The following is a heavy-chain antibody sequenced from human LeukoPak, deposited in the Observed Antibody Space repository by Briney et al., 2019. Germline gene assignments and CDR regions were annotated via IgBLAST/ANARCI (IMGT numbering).Heavy chain of an antibody. CDR2: IYPGDSGP. CDR3: GMSGDRVPLQDDVFDV. J-gene: IGHJ3*01. D-gene: IGHD1-26*01. Sequence: GESLKISCKVSGYSFTSYCIGWVRQMPGKGLEWMGIIYPGDSGPTYSPSFQGQVTISVDKSISTAYLRWSSLKASDTAMYYCGMSGDRVPLQDDVFDVWGQGTMVTVST. CDR1: GYSFTSYC. V-gene: IGHV5-51*01.